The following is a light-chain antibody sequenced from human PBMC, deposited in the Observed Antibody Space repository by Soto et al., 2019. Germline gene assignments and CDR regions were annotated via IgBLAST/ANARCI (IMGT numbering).Light chain of an antibody. J-gene: IGLJ1*01. CDR2: EVS. Sequence: QSALTQPASVSGSPGQSITISCTGTSSDVGGYNYVSWYQQHPGKAPKLMIYEVSNRPSGVSNRFSGSNSGNTASLTISGLQAEDEADYYCSSYTSSSIDYVFGTGTKLTVL. V-gene: IGLV2-14*01. CDR3: SSYTSSSIDYV. CDR1: SSDVGGYNY.